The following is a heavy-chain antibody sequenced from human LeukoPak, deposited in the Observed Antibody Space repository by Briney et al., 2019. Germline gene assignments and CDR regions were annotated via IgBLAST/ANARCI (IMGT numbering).Heavy chain of an antibody. D-gene: IGHD5-18*01. CDR2: ISASGTLT. CDR1: GFSFSSYE. Sequence: GGSLRLSCTASGFSFSSYEMNWVRQAPGKGLEWISYISASGTLTHYADSVEGRFTISRDNAKNSLFLQMNSLRAEDTAVYYCARYSITFSGYSYGSGPPGMDVWGKGTTVTVSS. V-gene: IGHV3-48*03. J-gene: IGHJ6*03. CDR3: ARYSITFSGYSYGSGPPGMDV.